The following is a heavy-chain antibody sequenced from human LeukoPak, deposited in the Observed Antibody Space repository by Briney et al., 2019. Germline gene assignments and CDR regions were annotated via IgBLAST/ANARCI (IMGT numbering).Heavy chain of an antibody. CDR2: IYYSGST. Sequence: PSETLSLTCTVSGGSISSSSYYWGWIRQPPGKGLEWIGSIYYSGSTYYNPSLKSRVTISVDTSKNQFSLKLSSVTAADTAVYYCARRIEYSSSVDAFDIWGQGTMVTVSS. CDR3: ARRIEYSSSVDAFDI. V-gene: IGHV4-39*01. J-gene: IGHJ3*02. D-gene: IGHD6-6*01. CDR1: GGSISSSSYY.